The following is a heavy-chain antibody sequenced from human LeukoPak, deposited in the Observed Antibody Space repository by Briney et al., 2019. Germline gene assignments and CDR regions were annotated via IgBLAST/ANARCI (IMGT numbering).Heavy chain of an antibody. D-gene: IGHD6-19*01. V-gene: IGHV3-13*01. CDR3: VRGGIQVSGIDEIDY. CDR1: GFTFRSYD. CDR2: VGISGDT. J-gene: IGHJ4*02. Sequence: GGSLRLSCAASGFTFRSYDMHWVRHVPGKGLEWVSAVGISGDTYYAGSVKGRFTISRENAKNSLYLQMNSLTAGDTAVYYCVRGGIQVSGIDEIDYWGQGTLVTVSS.